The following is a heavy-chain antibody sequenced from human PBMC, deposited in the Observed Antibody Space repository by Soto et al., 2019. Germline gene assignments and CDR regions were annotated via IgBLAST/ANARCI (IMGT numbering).Heavy chain of an antibody. CDR1: GGSIRSYY. D-gene: IGHD3-10*01. CDR3: ARGSMVRGPTPFDY. Sequence: PSETLSLTCNVSGGSIRSYYWNWIRQPPGKTLEWIGDVYYSGSANYNPSLKSRVTISVDMSRNQSSLKLNSVTAADTAVYYCARGSMVRGPTPFDYWGQGTLVTVSS. V-gene: IGHV4-59*01. J-gene: IGHJ4*02. CDR2: VYYSGSA.